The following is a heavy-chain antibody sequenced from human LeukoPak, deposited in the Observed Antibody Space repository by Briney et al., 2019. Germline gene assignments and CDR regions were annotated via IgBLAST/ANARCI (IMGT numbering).Heavy chain of an antibody. CDR2: MWYDGGNK. V-gene: IGHV3-33*01. Sequence: GGSLRLSCAASGFTFNNYGMHWVRQAPGKGLEWVAIMWYDGGNKHYADSVKGRFTISRDNSKNTLYLQMNSLRVEDTAVYYCAREMGYCSGGSCYIFFDYWGQGTLVTVSS. CDR3: AREMGYCSGGSCYIFFDY. CDR1: GFTFNNYG. J-gene: IGHJ4*02. D-gene: IGHD2-15*01.